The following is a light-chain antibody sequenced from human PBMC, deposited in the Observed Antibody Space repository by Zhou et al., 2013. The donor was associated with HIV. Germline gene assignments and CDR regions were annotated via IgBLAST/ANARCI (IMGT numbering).Light chain of an antibody. V-gene: IGKV1-16*01. Sequence: DIQMTQSPSSLSASVGDRVIITCRASQSIGIYLNWYQQKPGKAPKVLIYAASSLQSGVPSRFSGSGSGTEFTLSISSLQPDDFATYYCQQYNTYPWTFGQGTKVEIK. J-gene: IGKJ1*01. CDR2: AAS. CDR3: QQYNTYPWT. CDR1: QSIGIY.